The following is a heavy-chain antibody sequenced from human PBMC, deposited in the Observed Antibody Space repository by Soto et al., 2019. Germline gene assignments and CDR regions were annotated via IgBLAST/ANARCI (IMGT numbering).Heavy chain of an antibody. D-gene: IGHD4-17*01. J-gene: IGHJ4*02. CDR1: GGSISSYY. CDR3: ARGDYLHFDY. V-gene: IGHV4-59*01. Sequence: SETLSLTCTVSGGSISSYYWSWIRQPPGKGLEWIGYIYYSGSTNYNPSLKSRVTISVDTSKNQFSLKLSSVTAADTAVYYCARGDYLHFDYWGQGTLVTVSS. CDR2: IYYSGST.